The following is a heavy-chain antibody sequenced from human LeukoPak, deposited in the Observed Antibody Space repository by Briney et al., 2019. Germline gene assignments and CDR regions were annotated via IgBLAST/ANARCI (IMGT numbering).Heavy chain of an antibody. J-gene: IGHJ2*01. CDR1: GFTFSRNA. D-gene: IGHD4-17*01. CDR3: ARGYGDYVYWYFDL. V-gene: IGHV3-23*01. Sequence: WSLRLSCAASGFTFSRNAMGWGRQAAGKGLEWVSAINGSGNRTYYADFVKGRFTISRDNSKNTLYLQMNSLRAEDTAVYYCARGYGDYVYWYFDLWGRGTLVTVSS. CDR2: INGSGNRT.